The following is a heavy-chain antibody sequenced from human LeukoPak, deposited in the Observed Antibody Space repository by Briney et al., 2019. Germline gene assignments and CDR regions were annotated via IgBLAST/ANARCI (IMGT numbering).Heavy chain of an antibody. CDR1: GGTFSSYA. Sequence: SVKVSCKASGGTFSSYAISWGRQAPGQGLEWMGGIIPIFGTANYAQKFQGRVTITADESTSTAYMELSSLRSEDTAVYYCARVTYVGDAFDIWGQGTMVTVSS. V-gene: IGHV1-69*01. J-gene: IGHJ3*02. CDR2: IIPIFGTA. D-gene: IGHD3-16*01. CDR3: ARVTYVGDAFDI.